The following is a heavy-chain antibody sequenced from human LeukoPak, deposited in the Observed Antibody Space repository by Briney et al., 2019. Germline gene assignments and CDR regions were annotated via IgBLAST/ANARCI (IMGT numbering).Heavy chain of an antibody. CDR3: AREIAGGVIAGDY. CDR1: GYTFTGYY. J-gene: IGHJ4*02. V-gene: IGHV1-2*02. D-gene: IGHD3-16*02. CDR2: INPNSGGT. Sequence: ASVKVSCKASGYTFTGYYMHWVRQAPGQGLEWMGWINPNSGGTNYAQKFQGRVTMTRDTSISTAYMELRRLRSDDTAVYYCAREIAGGVIAGDYWGQGTLVTVSS.